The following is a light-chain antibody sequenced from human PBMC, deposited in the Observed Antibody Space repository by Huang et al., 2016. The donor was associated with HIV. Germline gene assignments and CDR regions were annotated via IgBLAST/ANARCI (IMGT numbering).Light chain of an antibody. V-gene: IGKV2-30*02. CDR3: MQGTHWPPYT. CDR1: QSLVHSDGNTY. CDR2: KVS. J-gene: IGKJ2*01. Sequence: DVVMTQSPLSLPVTLGQPASISCRSSQSLVHSDGNTYLNWFHQRPGQSPRRLIYKVSTRDSGVPDRVSGSGSGTDFTLKISRVEAEDVGVYYCMQGTHWPPYTFGQGTKLEIK.